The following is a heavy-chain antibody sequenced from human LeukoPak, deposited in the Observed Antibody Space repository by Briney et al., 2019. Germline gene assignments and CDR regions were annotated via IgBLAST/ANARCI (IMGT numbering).Heavy chain of an antibody. D-gene: IGHD2-2*01. J-gene: IGHJ4*02. CDR2: ISSSSSYI. V-gene: IGHV3-21*01. CDR1: GFTFSSDS. Sequence: PGGSLRLSCAASGFTFSSDSMNWVRQAPGKGLEWVSSISSSSSYIYYADSVKGRFTISRDNAKNSLYLQMNSLRAEDTAVYYCARVSYCSSTSCFDYWGQGTLVTVSS. CDR3: ARVSYCSSTSCFDY.